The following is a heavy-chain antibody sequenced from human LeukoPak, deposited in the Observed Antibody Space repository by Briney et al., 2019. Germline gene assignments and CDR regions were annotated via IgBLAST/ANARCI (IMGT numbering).Heavy chain of an antibody. CDR1: GGTFSSYA. V-gene: IGHV1-69*04. CDR3: AREGEDVEMAN. Sequence: ASVKVSCKASGGTFSSYATSWVRQAPGQGLEWMGRIIPIFGIANYAQKFQGRVTITADKSTSTAYMELSSLRSEDTAVYYCAREGEDVEMANWGQGTLVTVSS. J-gene: IGHJ4*02. D-gene: IGHD5-24*01. CDR2: IIPIFGIA.